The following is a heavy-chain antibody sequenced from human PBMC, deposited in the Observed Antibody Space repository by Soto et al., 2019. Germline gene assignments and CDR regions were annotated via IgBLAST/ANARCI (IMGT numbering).Heavy chain of an antibody. CDR3: AKDHAARPRSREDAFDI. CDR1: GFTFSSYA. J-gene: IGHJ3*02. Sequence: EVQLLESGGGLVQPGGSLRLSCAASGFTFSSYAMSWVRQAPGKGLEWVSAISGSGGSTYYADSVKGRFTISRDNSKNTLYLQMNSLRAEDTAVYYCAKDHAARPRSREDAFDIWGQGTMVTVSS. CDR2: ISGSGGST. V-gene: IGHV3-23*01. D-gene: IGHD6-6*01.